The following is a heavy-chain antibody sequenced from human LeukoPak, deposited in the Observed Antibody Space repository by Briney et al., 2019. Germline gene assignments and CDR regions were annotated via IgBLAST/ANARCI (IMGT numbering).Heavy chain of an antibody. CDR2: ISGGGGTT. CDR1: GFSFYSYA. Sequence: GGSLRLSCAASGFSFYSYAVSWVRQVPGKGPEWVSFISGGGGTTYYADSVKGRFTISRDISKSTLYLQMNSLRAEDTAVYYCAKEITIFGVALGYWGQGTLVTVSS. J-gene: IGHJ4*02. D-gene: IGHD3-3*01. CDR3: AKEITIFGVALGY. V-gene: IGHV3-23*01.